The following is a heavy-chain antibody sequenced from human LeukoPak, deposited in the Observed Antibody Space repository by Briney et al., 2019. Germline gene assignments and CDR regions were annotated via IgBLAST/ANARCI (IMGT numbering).Heavy chain of an antibody. Sequence: SETLSLTCTVSGGSISSYYWSWIRQPPGKGLEWIGYIYHSGSTYYNPSLKSRVTISVDRSKNQFSLKLSSVTAADTAVYYCARVDYEENWFDPWGQGTLVTVSS. CDR2: IYHSGST. J-gene: IGHJ5*02. D-gene: IGHD3-16*01. CDR1: GGSISSYY. V-gene: IGHV4-59*12. CDR3: ARVDYEENWFDP.